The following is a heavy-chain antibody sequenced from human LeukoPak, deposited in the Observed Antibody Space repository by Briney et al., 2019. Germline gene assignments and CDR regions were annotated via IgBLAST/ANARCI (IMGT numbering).Heavy chain of an antibody. CDR2: IKFDGTAT. Sequence: GGSLRDSCSGFGFTFRSFWMGWVRQAPGKGLEWVANIKFDGTATNYVDSVRGRFTISRDNAKNSVHLQMNTLRAEDTAVYYCARPQPRRDYYGMDVWGQGTTVTVSS. D-gene: IGHD1-14*01. CDR3: ARPQPRRDYYGMDV. J-gene: IGHJ6*02. CDR1: GFTFRSFW. V-gene: IGHV3-7*03.